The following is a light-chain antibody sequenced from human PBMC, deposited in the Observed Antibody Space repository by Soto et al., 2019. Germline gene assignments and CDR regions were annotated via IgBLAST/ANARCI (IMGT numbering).Light chain of an antibody. Sequence: EIVMTQSPGTLSVSPGERATLSCRASQSVSSNLAWYQQKPGQAPRLLIYETSTRATGIPARFSGTGSGTEFTLTISSLQSEDFAVYYCQQYNNWPRSTVGPGTKVDIK. J-gene: IGKJ3*01. CDR2: ETS. CDR1: QSVSSN. CDR3: QQYNNWPRST. V-gene: IGKV3-15*01.